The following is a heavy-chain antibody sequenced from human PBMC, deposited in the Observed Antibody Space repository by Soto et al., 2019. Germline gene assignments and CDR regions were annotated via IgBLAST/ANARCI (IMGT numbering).Heavy chain of an antibody. V-gene: IGHV4-31*03. CDR2: INYSGRT. Sequence: QVQLQESGPGLVKPSQTLSLTCTVSGGSISRGGYYWSWIRQHPGKGLEWIGHINYSGRTYYNSSLKSRVSISVDTSKNQCSLKLSSVTAADTAIYYCARDYNRRPVGWFDPWGQGTLVTVSS. D-gene: IGHD3-10*01. CDR1: GGSISRGGYY. J-gene: IGHJ5*02. CDR3: ARDYNRRPVGWFDP.